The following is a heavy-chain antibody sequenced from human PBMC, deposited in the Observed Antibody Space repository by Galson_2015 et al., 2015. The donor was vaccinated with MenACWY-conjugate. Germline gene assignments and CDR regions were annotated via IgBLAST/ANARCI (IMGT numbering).Heavy chain of an antibody. D-gene: IGHD2-21*02. CDR2: ISGSGASA. V-gene: IGHV3-23*01. CDR1: GFTLSSYA. Sequence: SLRLSCAASGFTLSSYAMNWVRQAPGKGLEWVSSISGSGASAHYADSVKGRFTISRDNSKNTLYLQMNSLRAEDTAVYYCAKDRNYGDYVVTATYYGLDVWGQGTTVTVSS. J-gene: IGHJ6*02. CDR3: AKDRNYGDYVVTATYYGLDV.